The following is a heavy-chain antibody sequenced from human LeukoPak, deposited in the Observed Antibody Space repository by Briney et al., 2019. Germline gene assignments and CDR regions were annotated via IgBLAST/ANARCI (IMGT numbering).Heavy chain of an antibody. D-gene: IGHD3-16*01. Sequence: GGSLRLSCAASGFTFSSYGMHWVRQAPGKGLEWVAFIRYDGSNKYYADSVKGRFTISRDNSKNTLYLQMNGLRAEDTAVYYCAKDWGGERFFDYWGQGTLVTVSS. V-gene: IGHV3-30*02. CDR2: IRYDGSNK. J-gene: IGHJ4*02. CDR1: GFTFSSYG. CDR3: AKDWGGERFFDY.